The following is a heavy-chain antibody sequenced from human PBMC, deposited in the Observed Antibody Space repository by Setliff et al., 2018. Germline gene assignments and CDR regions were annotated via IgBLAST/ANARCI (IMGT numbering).Heavy chain of an antibody. J-gene: IGHJ4*02. CDR2: IHYSGST. D-gene: IGHD3-16*01. CDR1: GGSISSYY. Sequence: KPSETLSLTCTVSGGSISSYYWNWIRQPPGKGLEWIGYIHYSGSTNYNPSLESRVTISVDTSKNQFSLRLNSATAADTAVYYCARLRGALDYWGQGTLVTVS. V-gene: IGHV4-59*01. CDR3: ARLRGALDY.